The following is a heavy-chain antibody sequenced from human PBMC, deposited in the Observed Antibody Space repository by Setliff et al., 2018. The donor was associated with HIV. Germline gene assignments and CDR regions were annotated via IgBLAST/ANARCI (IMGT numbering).Heavy chain of an antibody. J-gene: IGHJ3*01. D-gene: IGHD3-3*01. CDR1: GDIINRYA. CDR2: IIPLFGVA. Sequence: SVKVSCKASGDIINRYAISWVRQAPGQGLEWMGGIIPLFGVANYAQMFQGRVAFTADESTRTAYMELSSLRSGDTAVYYCARVPEIQLSGLVTSWGAFDVWGQGTRVTVSS. CDR3: ARVPEIQLSGLVTSWGAFDV. V-gene: IGHV1-69*13.